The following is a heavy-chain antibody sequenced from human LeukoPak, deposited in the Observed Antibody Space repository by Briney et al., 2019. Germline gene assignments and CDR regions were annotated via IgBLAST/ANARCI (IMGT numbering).Heavy chain of an antibody. Sequence: GGSLRLSCAASGLTFRSYVMHWVRQAPGKGLEWVAVILNDGSNQYYADSVRGRFTISRDNSKNMLYLQMNSLRAEDTAVYYCAVDGATSYLDPWGQGTLVTVSS. CDR3: AVDGATSYLDP. D-gene: IGHD1-26*01. CDR2: ILNDGSNQ. CDR1: GLTFRSYV. V-gene: IGHV3-33*05. J-gene: IGHJ5*02.